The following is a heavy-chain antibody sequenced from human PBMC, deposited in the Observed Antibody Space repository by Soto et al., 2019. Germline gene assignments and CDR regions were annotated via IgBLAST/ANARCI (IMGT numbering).Heavy chain of an antibody. CDR2: INAGSGNT. CDR1: GYTFSAYT. D-gene: IGHD3-3*02. V-gene: IGHV1-3*01. J-gene: IGHJ3*02. CDR3: ESDTETLGPRANEALDI. Sequence: QAQLVQSGAEMKKPGASVKVSCKATGYTFSAYTMNWVRQAPGQGLEWMGWINAGSGNTKYSQNFQGRVSSTRDTSASTVYMELTGLTSEETAVYYCESDTETLGPRANEALDIWGQGTMVTVSS.